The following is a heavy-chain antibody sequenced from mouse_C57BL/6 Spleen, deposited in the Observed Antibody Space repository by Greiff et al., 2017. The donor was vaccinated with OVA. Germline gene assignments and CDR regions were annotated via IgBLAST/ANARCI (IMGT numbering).Heavy chain of an antibody. V-gene: IGHV1-59*01. Sequence: VQLLQPGAELVRPGTSVKLSCKASGYTFTSYWMHWVQQRPGQGLEWLGVIDPSDSYTNYNQKFKGKATLTVDSSTSTAYMQRSSLTAEYSAVNYCARYDYDRYYAMDYWGQGTSVTVSS. CDR3: ARYDYDRYYAMDY. CDR2: IDPSDSYT. D-gene: IGHD2-4*01. J-gene: IGHJ4*01. CDR1: GYTFTSYW.